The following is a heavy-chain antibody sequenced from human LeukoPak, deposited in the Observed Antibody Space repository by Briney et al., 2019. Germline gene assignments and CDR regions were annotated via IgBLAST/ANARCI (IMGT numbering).Heavy chain of an antibody. CDR3: AELGITMIGGV. V-gene: IGHV3-48*03. D-gene: IGHD3-10*02. CDR1: GFTFSSYE. Sequence: GGSQRLSCAASGFTFSSYEMNWVRQAPGKGLEWVSYISSSGSTIYYADSVKGRFTISRDNAKNSPYLQMNSLRAEDTAVYYCAELGITMIGGVWGKGTTVTISS. J-gene: IGHJ6*04. CDR2: ISSSGSTI.